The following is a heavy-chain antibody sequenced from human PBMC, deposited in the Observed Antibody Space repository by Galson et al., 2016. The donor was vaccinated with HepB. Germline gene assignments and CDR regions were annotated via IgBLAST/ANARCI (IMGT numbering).Heavy chain of an antibody. CDR2: INPSGSFT. V-gene: IGHV1-46*01. CDR1: ESTFRTNY. CDR3: ARDTGEKWVQLGSFDY. J-gene: IGHJ4*02. D-gene: IGHD5-24*01. Sequence: SVKVSCKASESTFRTNYMHWVRQAPGQGLEWMGMINPSGSFTDYAQKFQGRVTMTRDTSTSTVYMELSSLTSEDTAVYYCARDTGEKWVQLGSFDYCGQGTLVTVSS.